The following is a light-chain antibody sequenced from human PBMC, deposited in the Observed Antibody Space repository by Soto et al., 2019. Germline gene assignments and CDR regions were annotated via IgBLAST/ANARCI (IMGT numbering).Light chain of an antibody. CDR1: QSINSN. CDR2: GAS. J-gene: IGKJ5*01. CDR3: QQRGDWPPIT. Sequence: EMVMTQSPATLSVSPGERATLSCTASQSINSNLSWYQQRPGQALRLLIYGASTRATGIPAMFSGSGSGTEFTLTISSLQSEDFAVYYCQQRGDWPPITFGQGTRLEI. V-gene: IGKV3-15*01.